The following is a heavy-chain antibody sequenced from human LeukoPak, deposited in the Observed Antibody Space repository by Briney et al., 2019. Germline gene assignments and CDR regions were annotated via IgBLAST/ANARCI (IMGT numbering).Heavy chain of an antibody. D-gene: IGHD6-19*01. V-gene: IGHV3-23*01. CDR2: ISGSGCST. Sequence: GGSLRLSCAASGFTFSSYAMSWVRQASGKGLEWGSAISGSGCSTYYADSVEGRFTNYSDNSKNTLYLQMNSLRAEDTAVYYCAKVARIAVAGTDYYYGMDVWGQGTTVTVSS. J-gene: IGHJ6*02. CDR3: AKVARIAVAGTDYYYGMDV. CDR1: GFTFSSYA.